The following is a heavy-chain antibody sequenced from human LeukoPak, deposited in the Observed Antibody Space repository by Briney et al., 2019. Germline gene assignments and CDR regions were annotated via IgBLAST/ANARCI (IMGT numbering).Heavy chain of an antibody. CDR2: IKSKTDGGTT. V-gene: IGHV3-15*01. CDR1: GFTFSNAW. Sequence: GGSLRLSCAASGFTFSNAWMSWVRQAPGKGLEWVGRIKSKTDGGTTDYAAPVKGRFTISRDDSKNTLYPQMNSLKTEDTAVYYCTTVPDYVWGSYRVNFDYWGQGTLVTVSS. J-gene: IGHJ4*02. D-gene: IGHD3-16*02. CDR3: TTVPDYVWGSYRVNFDY.